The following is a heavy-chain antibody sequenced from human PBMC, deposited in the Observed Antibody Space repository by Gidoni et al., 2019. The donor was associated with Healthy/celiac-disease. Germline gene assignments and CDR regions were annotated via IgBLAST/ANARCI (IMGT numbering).Heavy chain of an antibody. Sequence: QVQLVQSGAAVKQPGASVKVSCQASGYPFTSYVNNWVRQDTGQGLEWMGWMNPNSGNTGYAQKFQGRVTMTRNTSISTAYMELSSLRSEDTAVYYCARGLGRYYYYGMDVWGQGTTVTVSS. V-gene: IGHV1-8*01. CDR3: ARGLGRYYYYGMDV. CDR1: GYPFTSYV. CDR2: MNPNSGNT. J-gene: IGHJ6*02.